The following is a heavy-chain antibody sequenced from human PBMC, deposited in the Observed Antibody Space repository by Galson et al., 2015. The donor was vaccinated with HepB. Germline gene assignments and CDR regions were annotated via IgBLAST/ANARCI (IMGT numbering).Heavy chain of an antibody. CDR2: FIPILGTA. D-gene: IGHD2-2*01. Sequence: SVKLSCKASGGAFTTYGSSALGQAPGEGLEWMGGFIPILGTANYEQKLQGRVTITADESTSTAYMELSSLRSEDTAVYYCARDVVGDIVVVPPGSAFDIWGQGTMVTVSS. CDR1: GGAFTTYG. CDR3: ARDVVGDIVVVPPGSAFDI. V-gene: IGHV1-69*13. J-gene: IGHJ3*02.